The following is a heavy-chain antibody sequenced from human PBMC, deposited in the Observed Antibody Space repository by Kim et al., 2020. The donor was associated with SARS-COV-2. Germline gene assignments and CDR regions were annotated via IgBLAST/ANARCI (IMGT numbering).Heavy chain of an antibody. J-gene: IGHJ5*02. V-gene: IGHV4-59*01. CDR3: ARGTVYYYDSRDTHNWFDP. CDR1: GGSISSYY. Sequence: SETLSLTCTVSGGSISSYYWSWIRQPPGKGLEWIGYIYYSGSTNYNPSLKSRVTISVDTSKNQFSLKLSSVTAADTAVYYCARGTVYYYDSRDTHNWFDPWGQGTLVTVSS. CDR2: IYYSGST. D-gene: IGHD3-22*01.